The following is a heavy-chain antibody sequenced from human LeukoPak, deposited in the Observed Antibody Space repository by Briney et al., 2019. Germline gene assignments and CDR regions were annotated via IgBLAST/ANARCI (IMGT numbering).Heavy chain of an antibody. Sequence: ASVNVSCKASGYTFTSYGISWVRQAPGQGLEWMGWISAYNCNTNYAQKLQGRVTMSTDTSTSTAYMELRRLRSDDTAVYYCARDQEGFDYWGQGTLVTVSS. CDR3: ARDQEGFDY. CDR2: ISAYNCNT. V-gene: IGHV1-18*01. CDR1: GYTFTSYG. J-gene: IGHJ4*02.